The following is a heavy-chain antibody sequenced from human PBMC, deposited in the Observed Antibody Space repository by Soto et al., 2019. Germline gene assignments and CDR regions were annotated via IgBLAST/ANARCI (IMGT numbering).Heavy chain of an antibody. CDR3: ARTYSSSSNINYYYGMDV. D-gene: IGHD6-6*01. CDR2: ISYDGSNK. V-gene: IGHV3-30-3*01. Sequence: HPGGSLRLSCAASGVTFSSYAMHWVRQAPGKGLEWVAVISYDGSNKYYADSVKGRFTISRDNSKNTLYLQMNSLRAEDTAVYYCARTYSSSSNINYYYGMDVWGQGTTVTVSS. J-gene: IGHJ6*02. CDR1: GVTFSSYA.